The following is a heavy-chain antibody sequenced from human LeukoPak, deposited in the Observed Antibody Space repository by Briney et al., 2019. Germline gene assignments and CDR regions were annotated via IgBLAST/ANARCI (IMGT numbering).Heavy chain of an antibody. J-gene: IGHJ4*02. D-gene: IGHD3-10*01. CDR1: GVPISSTSYY. Sequence: PSETLSLTCTVSGVPISSTSYYWGWIRQPPGKGLEWIGSIYYSGTTYYNPSLKSRVSMSVDTSKNQFSLKLSSVTAADTTFYYCARGITVIRGVPRGFDYWGQGNLVTVSS. V-gene: IGHV4-39*01. CDR2: IYYSGTT. CDR3: ARGITVIRGVPRGFDY.